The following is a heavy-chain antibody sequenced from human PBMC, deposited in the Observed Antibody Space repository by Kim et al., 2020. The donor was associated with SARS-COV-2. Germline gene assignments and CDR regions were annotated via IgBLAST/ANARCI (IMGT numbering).Heavy chain of an antibody. J-gene: IGHJ2*01. CDR1: GFTFSTYW. V-gene: IGHV3-7*01. Sequence: GGSLRLSCAASGFTFSTYWMSWVRQAPGKGLERVANIKEDGTEQYYLGSVEGRFTISRDNAKNSLSLQMDSLRAEDTAVYYCARIMVVRRGFWYFECWGRGTLVTVSA. CDR2: IKEDGTEQ. CDR3: ARIMVVRRGFWYFEC. D-gene: IGHD3-10*01.